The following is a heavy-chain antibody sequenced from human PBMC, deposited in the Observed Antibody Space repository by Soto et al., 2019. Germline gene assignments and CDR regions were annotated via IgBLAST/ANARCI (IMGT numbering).Heavy chain of an antibody. CDR2: INIDGSDT. V-gene: IGHV3-74*01. J-gene: IGHJ4*02. CDR3: ARDYSSYGPFDY. D-gene: IGHD5-18*01. Sequence: GGSLRLSCAASGFTFSNYWMHWVRQTPGMGLVWVSHINIDGSDTTYADSVRGRFTISRDNAKNTLYLQMNSLRAEDTAVYYCARDYSSYGPFDYWGQGTLVTVSS. CDR1: GFTFSNYW.